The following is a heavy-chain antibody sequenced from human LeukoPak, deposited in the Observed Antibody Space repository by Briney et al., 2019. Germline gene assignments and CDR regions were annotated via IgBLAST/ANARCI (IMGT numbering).Heavy chain of an antibody. CDR2: IIPIFGTA. D-gene: IGHD6-19*01. Sequence: SVKVSCKASGGTFSSYAISWVRQAPGQGLEWMGGIIPIFGTANYAQEFQGRVTITADESTSTAYMELSSLRSEDTAVYYCARGPNPYSSEHDYWGQGTLVTVSS. J-gene: IGHJ4*02. CDR1: GGTFSSYA. CDR3: ARGPNPYSSEHDY. V-gene: IGHV1-69*13.